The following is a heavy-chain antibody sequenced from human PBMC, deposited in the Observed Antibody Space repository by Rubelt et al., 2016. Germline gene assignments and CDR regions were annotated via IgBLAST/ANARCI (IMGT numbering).Heavy chain of an antibody. J-gene: IGHJ4*02. V-gene: IGHV3-48*04. CDR2: ISSGVRTI. CDR3: ARDLIAVTGDYYFDY. CDR1: GFIFSTYG. D-gene: IGHD6-19*01. Sequence: EVQMVESGGGLVQPGGSLRLSCAASGFIFSTYGINWVRQAPGKGLDWVAYISSGVRTIYYADSVQGRFTISRDNARNSLYLKMNSLRAEDTAVYYWARDLIAVTGDYYFDYWGRGTLVTVSS.